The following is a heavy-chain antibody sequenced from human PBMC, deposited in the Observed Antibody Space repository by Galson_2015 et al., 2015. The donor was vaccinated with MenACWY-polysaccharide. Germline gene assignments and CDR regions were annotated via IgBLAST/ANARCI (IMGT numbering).Heavy chain of an antibody. CDR2: ISPSGDIT. V-gene: IGHV3-23*01. D-gene: IGHD3/OR15-3a*01. CDR3: AKKYSGTRYDAFDS. CDR1: GFTFSSYS. Sequence: SMRLSCAASGFTFSSYSMAWVRQAPGKGLEWVSIISPSGDITVYADSVKGWFTISRDNSQSTLYLQMNNLGAEDTAVYFCAKKYSGTRYDAFDSWGQGTLVTVSS. J-gene: IGHJ4*02.